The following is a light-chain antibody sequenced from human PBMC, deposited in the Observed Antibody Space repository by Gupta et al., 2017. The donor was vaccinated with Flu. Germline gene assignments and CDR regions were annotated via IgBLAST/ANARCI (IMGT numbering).Light chain of an antibody. CDR2: SNN. V-gene: IGLV1-44*01. J-gene: IGLJ3*02. CDR3: ATWDDSLNGRV. Sequence: QSVLLQPPPASATPGQSVTISCSGSSSNIGSNRVNWYQQLPGTAPKIFIYSNNERPSGVPDRCSCSKSGSAEAPATSGLQYEDEATDYCATWDDSLNGRVFGGGTKLTV. CDR1: SSNIGSNR.